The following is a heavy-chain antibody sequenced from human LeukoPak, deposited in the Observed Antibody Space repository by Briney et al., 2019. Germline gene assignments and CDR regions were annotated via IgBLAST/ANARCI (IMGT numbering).Heavy chain of an antibody. J-gene: IGHJ3*02. Sequence: SETLSLTCAVYGGSFSGYYWSWIRQPPGKGLEWIGEIYHSGSTNYNPSLKSRVTISVDKSKNQFSLKLSSVTAADTAVYYCASSPKFDIWGQGTMVTVSS. CDR2: IYHSGST. CDR3: ASSPKFDI. V-gene: IGHV4-34*01. CDR1: GGSFSGYY.